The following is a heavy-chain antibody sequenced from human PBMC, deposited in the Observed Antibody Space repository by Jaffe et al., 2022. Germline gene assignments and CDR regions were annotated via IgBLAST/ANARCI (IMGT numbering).Heavy chain of an antibody. V-gene: IGHV1-69*05. D-gene: IGHD3-10*01. Sequence: QVQLVQSGAEVKKPGSSVKVSCKASGGTFSSYAISWVRQAPGQGLEWMGGIIPIFGTANYAQKFQGRVTITTDESTSTAYMELSSLRSEDTAVYYCARPRITMVRGVIIGDDAFDIWGQGTMVTVSS. J-gene: IGHJ3*02. CDR2: IIPIFGTA. CDR3: ARPRITMVRGVIIGDDAFDI. CDR1: GGTFSSYA.